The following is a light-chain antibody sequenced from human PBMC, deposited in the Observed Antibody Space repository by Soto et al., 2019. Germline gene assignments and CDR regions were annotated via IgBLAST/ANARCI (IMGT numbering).Light chain of an antibody. CDR3: QQYNNWPPWT. V-gene: IGKV3-15*01. CDR2: GAS. CDR1: QSIASN. J-gene: IGKJ1*01. Sequence: IVMTQSPATLSVSPGEKVTLSRRASQSIASNLAWYQQKPGQAPRLLIYGASTRATGVPARFSGSGSGTKFTLIISSLQSEDFAVYYCQQYNNWPPWTFGQGTKV.